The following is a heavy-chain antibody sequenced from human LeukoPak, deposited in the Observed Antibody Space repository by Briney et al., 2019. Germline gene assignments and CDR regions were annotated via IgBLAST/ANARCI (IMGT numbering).Heavy chain of an antibody. Sequence: GRSLRLSCAASGFTFDDYAMHWVRQAPGKGLEWVSGISWNSGSIGYADSVKGRFTISRDNAKNSLYLQMNSLRAEDTALYYCAKDISLYCYDSSGPFFDYWGQGTLVTVSS. D-gene: IGHD3-22*01. J-gene: IGHJ4*02. CDR3: AKDISLYCYDSSGPFFDY. CDR2: ISWNSGSI. CDR1: GFTFDDYA. V-gene: IGHV3-9*01.